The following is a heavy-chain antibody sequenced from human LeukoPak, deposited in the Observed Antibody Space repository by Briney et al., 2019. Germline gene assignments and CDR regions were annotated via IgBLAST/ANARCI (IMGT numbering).Heavy chain of an antibody. Sequence: GGSLRLSCAASGFTFSSYGMHWVRQAPGKGLEWVAVISYDGSNKYYADSVKGRFTISRDNSKNTLYLQMNSLRAEDTAVYYCARGKGNYYDSSGYLPFAYWGQGTLVTVSS. CDR1: GFTFSSYG. D-gene: IGHD3-22*01. J-gene: IGHJ4*02. CDR2: ISYDGSNK. CDR3: ARGKGNYYDSSGYLPFAY. V-gene: IGHV3-30*03.